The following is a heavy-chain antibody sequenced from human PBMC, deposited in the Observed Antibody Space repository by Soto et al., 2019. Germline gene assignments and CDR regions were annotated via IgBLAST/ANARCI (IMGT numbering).Heavy chain of an antibody. CDR3: ANDKHDYNWDKTPTFDY. Sequence: GGSMRLSCEASGFTLRNYAMTWIRQAPGKGLEWVSLISANDVGTYYAESVKTRFTISTDQSRNTVYLQMDSLRADDTAIYYCANDKHDYNWDKTPTFDYWGQGTLVTVSS. D-gene: IGHD1-20*01. CDR2: ISANDVGT. V-gene: IGHV3-23*01. CDR1: GFTLRNYA. J-gene: IGHJ4*02.